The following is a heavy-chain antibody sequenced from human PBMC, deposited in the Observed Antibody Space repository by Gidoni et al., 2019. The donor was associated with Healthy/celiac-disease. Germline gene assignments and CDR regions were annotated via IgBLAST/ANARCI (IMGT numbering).Heavy chain of an antibody. V-gene: IGHV3-21*01. CDR2: ISSSSSYI. J-gene: IGHJ4*02. D-gene: IGHD3-22*01. Sequence: EVQLVESGGGLVKPGGSLRLSCAASGFTFSSYSMNWVRQAPGKGLEWVSSISSSSSYIYYADSVKGRFTISRDNAKNSLYLQMNSLRAEDTAVYYCARGAYYYDSSGAYYGNFDYWGQGTLVTVSS. CDR3: ARGAYYYDSSGAYYGNFDY. CDR1: GFTFSSYS.